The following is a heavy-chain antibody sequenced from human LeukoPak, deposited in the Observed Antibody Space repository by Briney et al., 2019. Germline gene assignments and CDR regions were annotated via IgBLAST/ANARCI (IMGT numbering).Heavy chain of an antibody. J-gene: IGHJ6*04. Sequence: SVKVSCKASGFTFTSSAVQWVRQARGQRLEWIGWIVVGSGNTNYAQKFQERVTITRDMSTSTAYTELSSLRFEDTAVYYCAAEGISRGYYYYGMDVWAKGPRSPSPQ. CDR1: GFTFTSSA. V-gene: IGHV1-58*01. CDR3: AAEGISRGYYYYGMDV. CDR2: IVVGSGNT. D-gene: IGHD2/OR15-2a*01.